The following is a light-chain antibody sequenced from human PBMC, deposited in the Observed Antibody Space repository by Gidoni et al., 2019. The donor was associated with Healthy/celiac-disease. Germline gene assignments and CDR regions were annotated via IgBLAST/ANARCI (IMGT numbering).Light chain of an antibody. J-gene: IGLJ2*01. V-gene: IGLV1-44*01. CDR2: SNK. Sequence: QSVLTQPPSASGTPGARGTISCSGSSSNIGSNTVNWYQQLPGTAPKLLLYSNKQRPSGVPDRFSGSKSGTSASLAISGLQSEDEADYYCAAWDDSLNGVVFGGGTKLTV. CDR3: AAWDDSLNGVV. CDR1: SSNIGSNT.